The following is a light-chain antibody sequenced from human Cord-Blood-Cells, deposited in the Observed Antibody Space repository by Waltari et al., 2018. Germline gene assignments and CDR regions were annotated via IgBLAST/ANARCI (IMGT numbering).Light chain of an antibody. Sequence: SLELTQPPSVSVSPGQTVSITRSGAQLGAKSASWYQQKPAQSPVLVIYQDSKRPSGIPERFSGSNSGNTATLTISGTQAMDEADYYCQAWDSSTPYVFGTGTKVTVL. CDR2: QDS. CDR3: QAWDSSTPYV. V-gene: IGLV3-1*01. J-gene: IGLJ1*01. CDR1: QLGAKS.